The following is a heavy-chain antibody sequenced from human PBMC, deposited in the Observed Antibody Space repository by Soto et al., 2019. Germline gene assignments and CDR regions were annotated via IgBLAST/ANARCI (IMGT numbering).Heavy chain of an antibody. Sequence: QLQLQESGPGLVKPSETLSLTCTVSGGSISSTSYFWGWIRQPPGKGLEWIATIYYTGSIYYNPSPKSRVTLAVDTSKNHFSLKLRSVTAADTAIYYCARRATSGWYSFDYWGQGTLVSVSS. V-gene: IGHV4-39*01. CDR3: ARRATSGWYSFDY. CDR1: GGSISSTSYF. D-gene: IGHD6-19*01. J-gene: IGHJ4*02. CDR2: IYYTGSI.